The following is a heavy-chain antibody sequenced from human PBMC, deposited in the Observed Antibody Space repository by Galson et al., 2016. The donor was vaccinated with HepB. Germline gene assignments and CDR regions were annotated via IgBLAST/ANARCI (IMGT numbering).Heavy chain of an antibody. Sequence: SLRLSCAASGFTFSSYAMSWVRQAPGRGLEWVSAISGSGGSTYYADSVKGRFTISRDYSKNTLYLQMNSLRAEDTAVYYCAKTRDYVWGSYRCDYWGQGTLVTVSS. CDR2: ISGSGGST. D-gene: IGHD3-16*02. CDR3: AKTRDYVWGSYRCDY. V-gene: IGHV3-23*01. J-gene: IGHJ4*02. CDR1: GFTFSSYA.